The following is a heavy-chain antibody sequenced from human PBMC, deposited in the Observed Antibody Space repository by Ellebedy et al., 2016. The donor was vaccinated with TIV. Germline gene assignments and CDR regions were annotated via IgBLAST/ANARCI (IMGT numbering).Heavy chain of an antibody. CDR3: ARIWFGDLFSPEGDV. J-gene: IGHJ6*02. D-gene: IGHD3-10*01. CDR1: GGSISGYY. V-gene: IGHV4-4*08. Sequence: SETLSLXXTVSGGSISGYYWSWIRQPPGKGLEWIGYIYSTESTIYTPSLKSRVTISVDTSKNQFSLNLTSVTAADTALYYCARIWFGDLFSPEGDVWGQGTTVTVSS. CDR2: IYSTEST.